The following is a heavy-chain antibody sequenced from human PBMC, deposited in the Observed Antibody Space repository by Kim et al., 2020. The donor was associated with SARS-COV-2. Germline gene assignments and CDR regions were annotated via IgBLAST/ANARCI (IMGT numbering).Heavy chain of an antibody. CDR3: ARGYRESGFYS. CDR1: GFSFSNYA. V-gene: IGHV3-21*01. Sequence: GGSLRLSCAASGFSFSNYAMNWARQSPGKGLEWVSAISPDGASIFDSDSVKGRFTISRDSATDSVFLHMTDLRAEDTAVYYCARGYRESGFYSWGQGTLV. J-gene: IGHJ4*02. CDR2: ISPDGASI. D-gene: IGHD5-18*01.